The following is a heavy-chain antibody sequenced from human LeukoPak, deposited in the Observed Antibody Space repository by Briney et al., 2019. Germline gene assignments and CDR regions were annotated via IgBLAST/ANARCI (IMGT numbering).Heavy chain of an antibody. Sequence: SETLSLTCTVSGGSISSYYWSWIRQPPGKGLEWIGNIYYSGSTNYNPSLKSRVTISVDTSKNQFSLKLSSVTAADTAVYYCASLFFVKQKTANEINWGQGTLVTVSS. CDR1: GGSISSYY. CDR3: ASLFFVKQKTANEIN. V-gene: IGHV4-59*01. D-gene: IGHD1-1*01. CDR2: IYYSGST. J-gene: IGHJ4*02.